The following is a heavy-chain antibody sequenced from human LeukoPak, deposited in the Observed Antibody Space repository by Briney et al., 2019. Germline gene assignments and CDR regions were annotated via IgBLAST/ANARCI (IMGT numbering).Heavy chain of an antibody. V-gene: IGHV1-2*02. D-gene: IGHD2-21*02. J-gene: IGHJ4*02. CDR3: VREGNELLSKDFDY. CDR1: GFTFTDYY. Sequence: GASVKVSCKASGFTFTDYYIHWVRQAPGQGLEWMGYINPHSGGTSSPQKFQGRVAMTTDTSTSSAYMELSSLISDDTAMYYCVREGNELLSKDFDYWGQGTLVTVSS. CDR2: INPHSGGT.